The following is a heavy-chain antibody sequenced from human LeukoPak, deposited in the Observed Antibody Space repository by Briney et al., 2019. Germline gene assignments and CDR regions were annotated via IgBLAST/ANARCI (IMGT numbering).Heavy chain of an antibody. D-gene: IGHD5-12*01. CDR3: ARVERSRVATTTTTVYYHYMDV. Sequence: SHTLSLTCTVTGGSINNCYWTWIRQPPGKGLEWIGYIYYSGSTNSNPSLKSRLSMSVDTSNNQLSLKLSSVPAADTAVYYCARVERSRVATTTTTVYYHYMDVWGKGTTVTVSS. CDR1: GGSINNCY. CDR2: IYYSGST. V-gene: IGHV4-59*07. J-gene: IGHJ6*03.